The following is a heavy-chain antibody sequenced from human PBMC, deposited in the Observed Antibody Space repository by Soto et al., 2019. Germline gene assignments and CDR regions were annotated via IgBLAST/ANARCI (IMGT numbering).Heavy chain of an antibody. CDR3: ATGVGATGLRFDY. J-gene: IGHJ4*02. Sequence: ASVKVSCKASGYTFNHYGFTWVRQAPGQGLEWMGWISANNRNTNYAQKFRGRVTMTEDTSTDTAYMELSSLRSEDTAVYYCATGVGATGLRFDYWGQGTRVTVSS. CDR2: ISANNRNT. V-gene: IGHV1-18*01. CDR1: GYTFNHYG. D-gene: IGHD1-26*01.